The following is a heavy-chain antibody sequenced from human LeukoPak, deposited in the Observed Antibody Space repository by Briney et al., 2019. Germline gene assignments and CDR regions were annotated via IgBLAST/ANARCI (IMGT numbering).Heavy chain of an antibody. CDR2: IYYSGST. Sequence: SETLSLTCTVSGGSISSSSYYWGWIRQPPGKGLEWIGSIYYSGSTYYNPSLKSRVTISVDTSKNQFSLKLSSVTAVDTAVYYCARGIAAAGYDWLDPWGQGTLVTVSS. CDR3: ARGIAAAGYDWLDP. D-gene: IGHD6-13*01. CDR1: GGSISSSSYY. J-gene: IGHJ5*02. V-gene: IGHV4-39*07.